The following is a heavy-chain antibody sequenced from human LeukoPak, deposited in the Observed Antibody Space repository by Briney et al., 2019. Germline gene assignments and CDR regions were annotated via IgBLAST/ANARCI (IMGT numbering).Heavy chain of an antibody. D-gene: IGHD2-15*01. CDR2: IKSKTDGGTT. V-gene: IGHV3-15*01. CDR3: TTEAIVVVAASDAFDI. CDR1: GFTFSNAR. Sequence: PGGSLRLSCAASGFTFSNARMSWVRQAPGKGLEWVGRIKSKTDGGTTDYAAPVKGRFTISRDDSKNTLYLQMNSLKTEDTAVYYCTTEAIVVVAASDAFDIWGQGTMVPVSS. J-gene: IGHJ3*02.